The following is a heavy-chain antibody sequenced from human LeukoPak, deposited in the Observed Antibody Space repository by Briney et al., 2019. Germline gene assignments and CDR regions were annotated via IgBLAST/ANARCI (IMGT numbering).Heavy chain of an antibody. V-gene: IGHV3-7*01. CDR3: VRQAGVY. CDR1: GFTFSDYW. Sequence: GRSLRLSCAASGFTFSDYWMTWVRQAPGKGLELVANIKKDGSEKNYVDSVEGRFTISRDNAKNSLYLQMNSLRVEDTGVYYCVRQAGVYWGQGTLVTVSS. D-gene: IGHD6-19*01. J-gene: IGHJ4*02. CDR2: IKKDGSEK.